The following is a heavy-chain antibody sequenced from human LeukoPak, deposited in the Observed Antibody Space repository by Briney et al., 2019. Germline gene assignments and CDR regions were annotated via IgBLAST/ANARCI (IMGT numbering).Heavy chain of an antibody. CDR3: ARRARWLTRGDAFDI. Sequence: SVKVSCKASGGTFSSYLISWVRQAPGQGLEWMGGIIPIIGTADYIQKFQDRVTITADESTTTSYMELRGLRSDDTAVYYCARRARWLTRGDAFDIWGQGTMVTVSS. V-gene: IGHV1-69*13. D-gene: IGHD4-23*01. J-gene: IGHJ3*02. CDR2: IIPIIGTA. CDR1: GGTFSSYL.